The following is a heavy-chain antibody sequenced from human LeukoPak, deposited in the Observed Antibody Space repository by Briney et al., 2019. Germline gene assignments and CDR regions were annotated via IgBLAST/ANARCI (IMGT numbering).Heavy chain of an antibody. CDR2: INHSGST. CDR3: AADMYYYGRGGTEFDP. V-gene: IGHV4-34*01. J-gene: IGHJ5*02. Sequence: PSETLSLTCAVYGGSFSGYYWSWIRQPPGKGLEWIGEINHSGSTNYNPSLKSRVTISVDTSKNQFSLKLSSVTAADTAVYYCAADMYYYGRGGTEFDPWGQGTLVTVSS. CDR1: GGSFSGYY. D-gene: IGHD3-10*02.